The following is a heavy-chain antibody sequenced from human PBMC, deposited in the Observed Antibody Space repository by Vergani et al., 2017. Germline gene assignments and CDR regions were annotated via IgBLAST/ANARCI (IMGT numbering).Heavy chain of an antibody. CDR3: TREPGFLEWLLTNDAFDI. D-gene: IGHD3-3*01. J-gene: IGHJ3*02. Sequence: EVQLVESGGGLVQPGRSLRLSCTASGFTFGDYAMSWFRQAPGKGLEWVGFIRSKAYGGTTEYAASVKGRFTISRDDSKSIAYLQMNSLKTEDTAVYYCTREPGFLEWLLTNDAFDIWGQGTMVTVSS. V-gene: IGHV3-49*03. CDR2: IRSKAYGGTT. CDR1: GFTFGDYA.